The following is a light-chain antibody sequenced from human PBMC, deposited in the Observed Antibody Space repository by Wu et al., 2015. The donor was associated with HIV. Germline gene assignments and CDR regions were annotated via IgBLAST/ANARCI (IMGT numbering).Light chain of an antibody. CDR1: QSVSSY. CDR2: DAS. CDR3: QQYNVWPPVT. Sequence: EIVLTQSPATLSLSPGERATLSCRASQSVSSYLAWYQQKPGQAPRLLIYDASNRATGIPARFSGSGSGTDFTLTISSVQSEDFAIYYCQQYNVWPPVTFGQGTKLQIK. J-gene: IGKJ2*01. V-gene: IGKV3-11*01.